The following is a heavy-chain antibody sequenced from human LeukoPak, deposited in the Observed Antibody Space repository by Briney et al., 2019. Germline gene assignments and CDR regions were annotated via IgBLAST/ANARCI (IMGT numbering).Heavy chain of an antibody. CDR1: GFTFRNYA. J-gene: IGHJ4*02. CDR2: ISGSGGDT. D-gene: IGHD6-19*01. CDR3: AKTTAGNSSGRYPGWPVDY. V-gene: IGHV3-23*01. Sequence: GGSLRLSCAASGFTFRNYAIYWVRQAPGKGLEWVSGISGSGGDTYFADSVKGRFTISGDHSKNTVFLQMDRLRAEDTAVYYCAKTTAGNSSGRYPGWPVDYWGQGTLVTVSS.